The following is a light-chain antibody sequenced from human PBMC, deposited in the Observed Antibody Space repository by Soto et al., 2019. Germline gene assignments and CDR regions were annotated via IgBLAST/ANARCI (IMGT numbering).Light chain of an antibody. V-gene: IGKV1-33*01. CDR1: QDINTY. Sequence: DIQMTQSPSSLSASVGDRVTITCQASQDINTYLNWYQQKPGKAPKLLIYDASTLQTGVPSRFSGRGSGTHFSFTISSLQPEDIATYYCQQYDDLPLTFGGGTEVEIK. J-gene: IGKJ4*01. CDR2: DAS. CDR3: QQYDDLPLT.